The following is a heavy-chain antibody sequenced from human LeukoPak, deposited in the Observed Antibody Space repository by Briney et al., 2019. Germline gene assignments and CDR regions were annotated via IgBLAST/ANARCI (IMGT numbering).Heavy chain of an antibody. D-gene: IGHD3-3*01. CDR3: ARVSLYYDFWSGGPYYYMDV. V-gene: IGHV4-34*01. CDR2: INHSGST. CDR1: GGSFSGYY. Sequence: SETLSLTCAVYGGSFSGYYWSWIRQPPGKGLEWIGEINHSGSTNYNPSLKSRVTISVDTSKNQFSLKLSSVTAADTAVYYCARVSLYYDFWSGGPYYYMDVWGKGTTVTVS. J-gene: IGHJ6*03.